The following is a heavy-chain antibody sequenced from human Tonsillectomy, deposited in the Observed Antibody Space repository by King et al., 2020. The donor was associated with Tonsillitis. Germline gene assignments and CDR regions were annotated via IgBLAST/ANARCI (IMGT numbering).Heavy chain of an antibody. CDR3: ASGGYCSSTSCLRGDYYYHAMDV. CDR1: GFTFSSYA. V-gene: IGHV3-30-3*01. Sequence: VQLVESGGGVVQPGRSLRLSCAASGFTFSSYAMYWVRQAPGKGLEWVAVISYDGSNKYYADSVKGRFTISRDNSKNTRYVQMNSLRAEDTAVYYCASGGYCSSTSCLRGDYYYHAMDVWGQGTTVTVSS. D-gene: IGHD2-2*01. J-gene: IGHJ6*02. CDR2: ISYDGSNK.